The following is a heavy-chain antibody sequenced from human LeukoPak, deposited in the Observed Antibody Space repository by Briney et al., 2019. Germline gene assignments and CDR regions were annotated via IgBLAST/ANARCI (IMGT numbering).Heavy chain of an antibody. CDR3: ARATMIVAIYYFDY. CDR1: GRSFSGYY. V-gene: IGHV4-34*01. D-gene: IGHD3-22*01. Sequence: SETLSLTCAVYGRSFSGYYWSWIRQPPGKGLEWIGEINHSGSTNYNPSLKSRVTISVDTSKNQFSLKLSSVTAADTAVYYCARATMIVAIYYFDYWGQGTLVTVSS. J-gene: IGHJ4*02. CDR2: INHSGST.